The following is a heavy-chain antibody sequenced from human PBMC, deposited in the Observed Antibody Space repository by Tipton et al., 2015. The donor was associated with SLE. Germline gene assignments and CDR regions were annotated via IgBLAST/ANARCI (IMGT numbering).Heavy chain of an antibody. CDR2: IADDGSYK. J-gene: IGHJ4*02. V-gene: IGHV3-30*03. CDR1: GFNFRTYV. D-gene: IGHD6-6*01. Sequence: SLRLSCAASGFNFRTYVMHWVRQAPGKGLEWVAVIADDGSYKYYADSVKGRFTISRDDSKNTLYLQMNSLRVEDTALYYCARIGYSSSSFDYWGQGTLVTVPS. CDR3: ARIGYSSSSFDY.